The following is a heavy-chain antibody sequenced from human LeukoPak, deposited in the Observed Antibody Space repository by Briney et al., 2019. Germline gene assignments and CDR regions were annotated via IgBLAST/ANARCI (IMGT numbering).Heavy chain of an antibody. Sequence: PSETLSLTCTVSGYSISSGYYWGWIRQPPGKGLEWLGSIYHSGGTYYNPSLKSRGTISVDMSRNQFSLKLSSVTAADTAVYYCARAYSGSSGVFEYWGQGTLVTVSS. CDR1: GYSISSGYY. D-gene: IGHD2-15*01. CDR2: IYHSGGT. CDR3: ARAYSGSSGVFEY. J-gene: IGHJ4*02. V-gene: IGHV4-38-2*02.